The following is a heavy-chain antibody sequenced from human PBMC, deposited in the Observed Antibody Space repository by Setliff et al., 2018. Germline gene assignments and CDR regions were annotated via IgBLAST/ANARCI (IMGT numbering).Heavy chain of an antibody. J-gene: IGHJ4*02. CDR1: GYTFTSYA. CDR3: ARRRYYYDSSGYRWGGFYFDY. D-gene: IGHD3-22*01. Sequence: GASVKVSCKASGYTFTSYAFSWVRQAPGQGLEWMGWISAYNGNTNYAQKFQGRVTMTTDTSTSTAYMGLRSLRSDDTSVYYCARRRYYYDSSGYRWGGFYFDYWGQGTLVTVSS. CDR2: ISAYNGNT. V-gene: IGHV1-18*01.